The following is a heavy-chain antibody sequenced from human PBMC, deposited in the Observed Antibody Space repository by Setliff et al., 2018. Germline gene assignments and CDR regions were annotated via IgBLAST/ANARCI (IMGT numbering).Heavy chain of an antibody. CDR3: ARGKSYYYYMDV. CDR2: IYTSGNT. J-gene: IGHJ6*03. V-gene: IGHV4-61*02. Sequence: TLSLTCTFSGASVRSGPYYWSWIRQPAGKGLEWVGRIYTSGNTNYNPSLKSRVTMSVDTSKKQFSLKLSSVTAADTAVYYCARGKSYYYYMDVWGKGTTVTVSS. CDR1: GASVRSGPYY.